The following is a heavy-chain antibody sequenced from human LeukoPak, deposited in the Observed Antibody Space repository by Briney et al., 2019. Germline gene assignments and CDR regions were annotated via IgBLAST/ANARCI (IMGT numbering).Heavy chain of an antibody. CDR1: GGSISSYY. J-gene: IGHJ4*02. V-gene: IGHV4-59*08. Sequence: SETLSLTCTVSGGSISSYYWSWIRQPPGKGLKWIGYIYYSGSTNYNPSLKSRVTISVDTSKNQFSLKLSSVTAADTAVYYCARWATELDYWGQGTLVTVSS. CDR3: ARWATELDY. D-gene: IGHD1-1*01. CDR2: IYYSGST.